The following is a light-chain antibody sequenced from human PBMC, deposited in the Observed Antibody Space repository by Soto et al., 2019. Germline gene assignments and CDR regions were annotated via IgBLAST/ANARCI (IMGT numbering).Light chain of an antibody. Sequence: IQLTQSPSSLSASVGDRDTVTCRASQGISSYLAWYQQQPGKAPKLLIYAASTLQRGVSSRFSGSGSGTDFTLTISSLQPEDFATYYCQQLNSYPPTFGQGTKLEIK. CDR2: AAS. V-gene: IGKV1-9*01. CDR1: QGISSY. CDR3: QQLNSYPPT. J-gene: IGKJ2*01.